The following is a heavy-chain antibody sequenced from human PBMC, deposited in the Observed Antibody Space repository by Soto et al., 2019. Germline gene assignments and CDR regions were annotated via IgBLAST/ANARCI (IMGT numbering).Heavy chain of an antibody. Sequence: SETLSLTCAVYGGSFSGYYWSWIRQPPGKGLEWIGEINHSGSTNYNPSLKSRVTISVDTSKNQFSLKLSSVTAADTAVYYCARDRIAARGWFAPWGQGTLVTVSS. CDR1: GGSFSGYY. D-gene: IGHD6-13*01. V-gene: IGHV4-34*01. J-gene: IGHJ5*02. CDR3: ARDRIAARGWFAP. CDR2: INHSGST.